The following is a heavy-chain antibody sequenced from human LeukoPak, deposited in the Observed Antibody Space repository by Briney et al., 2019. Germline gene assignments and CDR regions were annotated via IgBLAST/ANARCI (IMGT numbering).Heavy chain of an antibody. Sequence: ASVKVSCKASGYTFTSYGISWVRQAPGQGLEWMGWISAYNGSTNYAQKLQGRVTMTTDTSTSTAYMELRSLRSDDTAVYYCGIAVAGPYYYGMDVWGQGTTVTVSS. D-gene: IGHD6-19*01. CDR1: GYTFTSYG. CDR3: GIAVAGPYYYGMDV. J-gene: IGHJ6*02. CDR2: ISAYNGST. V-gene: IGHV1-18*01.